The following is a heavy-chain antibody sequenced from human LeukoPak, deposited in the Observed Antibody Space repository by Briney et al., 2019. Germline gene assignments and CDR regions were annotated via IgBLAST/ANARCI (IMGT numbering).Heavy chain of an antibody. Sequence: GGSLTLSCAASGFTFSSYGMHWVRQAPGKGLEWVAVISYDGSNKYYADSVKGRFTISRDNSKNALYLQMNSLRAEDTAVYYCAKAPNVLRYFDWLLFDAFDIWGQGTMVTVSS. J-gene: IGHJ3*02. CDR3: AKAPNVLRYFDWLLFDAFDI. CDR1: GFTFSSYG. D-gene: IGHD3-9*01. V-gene: IGHV3-30*18. CDR2: ISYDGSNK.